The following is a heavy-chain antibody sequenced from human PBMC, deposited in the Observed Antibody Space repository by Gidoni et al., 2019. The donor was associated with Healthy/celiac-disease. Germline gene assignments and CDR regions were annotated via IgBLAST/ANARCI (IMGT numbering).Heavy chain of an antibody. J-gene: IGHJ4*02. CDR2: INSDGSST. CDR1: GFTFSSYW. CDR3: ASLAYYYDSSGPGGFDY. Sequence: EVQLVESGGGLVQPGGSLRLSCAASGFTFSSYWMHWVRQAPGKGLVWVSRINSDGSSTSYADSVKGRFTISRDNAKNTLYLQMNSLRAEDTAVYYCASLAYYYDSSGPGGFDYWGQGTLVTVSS. V-gene: IGHV3-74*01. D-gene: IGHD3-22*01.